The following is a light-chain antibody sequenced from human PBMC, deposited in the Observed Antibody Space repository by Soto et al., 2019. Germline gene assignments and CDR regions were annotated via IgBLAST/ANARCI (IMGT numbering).Light chain of an antibody. Sequence: QSALTQPRSVSGSPGQSVTISCTGTSSDVGAYNSVSWYQQHPGRAPKLMIFDVNKRPSGVPDRFSGSKSDNTASLTISGLQAEDEADYCCGSYAGSNTWVFGGGTQLTVL. J-gene: IGLJ3*02. V-gene: IGLV2-11*01. CDR2: DVN. CDR3: GSYAGSNTWV. CDR1: SSDVGAYNS.